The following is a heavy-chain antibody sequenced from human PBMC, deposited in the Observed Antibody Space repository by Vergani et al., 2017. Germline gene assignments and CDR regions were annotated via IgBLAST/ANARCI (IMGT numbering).Heavy chain of an antibody. J-gene: IGHJ5*02. CDR3: ARDQDCXSTSCYKRTHSPPNWFDP. Sequence: EVQLVESGGGLVQPGGSLRLSCAASGFTFSSYWMSWVRQAPGKGLEWVANIKQDGSEKYYVDSVKGRFTISRDNAKNSLYLQMNSLRAEDTAVYYCARDQDCXSTSCYKRTHSPPNWFDPWGQGTLVTVSS. D-gene: IGHD2-2*02. CDR2: IKQDGSEK. CDR1: GFTFSSYW. V-gene: IGHV3-7*01.